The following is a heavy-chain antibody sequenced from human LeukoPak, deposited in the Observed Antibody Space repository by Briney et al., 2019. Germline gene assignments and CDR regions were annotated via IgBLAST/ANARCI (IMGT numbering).Heavy chain of an antibody. D-gene: IGHD6-19*01. CDR2: MSGSGGST. J-gene: IGHJ5*02. CDR1: GFTFSSYA. V-gene: IGHV3-23*01. Sequence: GGSLRLPRAVSGFTFSSYALRWVRQAPGKGLEWFSAMSGSGGSTYYADSVKGRFTISRNNSKNTLYLQMNSLRAEDTAVYYCVKLRSSGWAGGGNWFDPWGKGTLVTVSS. CDR3: VKLRSSGWAGGGNWFDP.